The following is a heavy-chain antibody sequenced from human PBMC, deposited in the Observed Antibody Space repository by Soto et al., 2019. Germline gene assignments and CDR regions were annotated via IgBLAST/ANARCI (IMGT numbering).Heavy chain of an antibody. CDR2: ISGSGGST. J-gene: IGHJ4*02. V-gene: IGHV3-23*01. D-gene: IGHD3-22*01. CDR1: GFTFSSYA. Sequence: EVQLLESGGGLVQPGGSLRLSCAASGFTFSSYAMSWVRQAPGKGLEWVSAISGSGGSTYYADSVKGRFTISRDNSKNTLYLQMNSLRAEDTAVYHCASFYDSSGYYGSYFDYWGQGTLVTVSS. CDR3: ASFYDSSGYYGSYFDY.